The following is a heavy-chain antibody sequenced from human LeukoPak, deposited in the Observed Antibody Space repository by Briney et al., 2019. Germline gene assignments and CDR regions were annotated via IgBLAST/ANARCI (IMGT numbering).Heavy chain of an antibody. CDR3: ARETYYYDSSGYKGDAFDI. CDR1: GYTFTDYY. CDR2: ISAYNGNT. Sequence: ASVKVSCKASGYTFTDYYIHWVRQAPGQGLEWMGWISAYNGNTNYAQKLQGRVTMTTDTSTSTAYMELRSLRSDDTAVYYCARETYYYDSSGYKGDAFDIWGQGTMVTVSS. D-gene: IGHD3-22*01. V-gene: IGHV1-18*04. J-gene: IGHJ3*02.